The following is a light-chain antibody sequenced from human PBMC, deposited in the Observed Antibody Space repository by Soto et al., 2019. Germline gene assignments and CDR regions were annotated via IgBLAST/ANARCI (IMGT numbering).Light chain of an antibody. Sequence: EIVLTQSPGTLSLSPGERATLSCRASQSVSSSYLAWYQQKPGQAPRLLIYGASGRATGIPDRFSGSGSGTDFTLTISRLEPEDFAVYYCQQSFAFGQGTKVEIK. V-gene: IGKV3-20*01. CDR3: QQSFA. J-gene: IGKJ1*01. CDR2: GAS. CDR1: QSVSSSY.